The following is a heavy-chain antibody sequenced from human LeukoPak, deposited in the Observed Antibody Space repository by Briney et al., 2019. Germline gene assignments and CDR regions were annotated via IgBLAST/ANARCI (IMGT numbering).Heavy chain of an antibody. V-gene: IGHV4-34*01. D-gene: IGHD3-16*01. CDR2: INHSGST. CDR3: ARGRGNSSYFDY. CDR1: GGSFSGYY. Sequence: SETLSLTCAVYGGSFSGYYWSWIRQPPGKGLEWIGEINHSGSTNYNPSLKSRVTISVDTSKNQFSLKLSSVTAADTAVYYCARGRGNSSYFDYWGQGTLVTVCS. J-gene: IGHJ4*02.